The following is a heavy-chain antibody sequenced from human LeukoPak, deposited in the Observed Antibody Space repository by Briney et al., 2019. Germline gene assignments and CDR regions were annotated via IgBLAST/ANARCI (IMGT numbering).Heavy chain of an antibody. CDR3: ATSIHYYDSSGYYGEYFQH. Sequence: SETLSLTCTVSGGSISSSSYYWGWIRQPPGKGLEWIGSIYYSGSTYYNPSLKSRVTISVDTSKNPFSLKLSSVTAADTAVYYCATSIHYYDSSGYYGEYFQHWGQGTLVTVSS. CDR2: IYYSGST. V-gene: IGHV4-39*01. CDR1: GGSISSSSYY. D-gene: IGHD3-22*01. J-gene: IGHJ1*01.